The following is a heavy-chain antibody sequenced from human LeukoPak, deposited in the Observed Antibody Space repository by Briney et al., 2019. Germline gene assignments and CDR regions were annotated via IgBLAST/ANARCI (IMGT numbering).Heavy chain of an antibody. V-gene: IGHV1-46*01. D-gene: IGHD3-10*01. CDR3: ARSPGSTSWFDP. CDR1: GYTLTSYY. CDR2: INPSGGST. Sequence: GASVKVSCKASGYTLTSYYLHWVRQAPGQGLEWMGVINPSGGSTSYAQKFQGRVTMTRDTSTSTVYMELSSLRSEDTAVYYCARSPGSTSWFDPWGQGTLVTVSS. J-gene: IGHJ5*02.